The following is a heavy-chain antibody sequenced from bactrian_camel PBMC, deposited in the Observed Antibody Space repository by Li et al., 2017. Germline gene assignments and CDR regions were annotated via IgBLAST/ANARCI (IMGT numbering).Heavy chain of an antibody. Sequence: VQLVESGGGSVQAGGSLRLSCTASDDGYSSACMGWFRQAPGKQREWVAGLDSDGIASYADSVKGRFTISRDAAKNTLYLQMNNLEPEDTAVYYCAAGRACRVPEIDAWGQGTQVTVS. J-gene: IGHJ3*01. CDR1: DDGYSSAC. D-gene: IGHD1*01. V-gene: IGHV3S53*01. CDR2: LDSDGIA. CDR3: AAGRACRVPEIDA.